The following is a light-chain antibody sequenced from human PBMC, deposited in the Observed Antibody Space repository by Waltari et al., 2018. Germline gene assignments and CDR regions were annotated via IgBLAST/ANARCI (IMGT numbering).Light chain of an antibody. V-gene: IGKV1-39*01. CDR1: QLVDNF. J-gene: IGKJ2*01. CDR2: AAS. Sequence: IQMTQSPSSLSVSVGDRVTITCRASQLVDNFLNWYQQKPGQAPSLLIYAASSFRSGVPSRFSGRGSGTDFTLTISSLQPEDFATYYCQQSYTPPYTFGQGTRLDIK. CDR3: QQSYTPPYT.